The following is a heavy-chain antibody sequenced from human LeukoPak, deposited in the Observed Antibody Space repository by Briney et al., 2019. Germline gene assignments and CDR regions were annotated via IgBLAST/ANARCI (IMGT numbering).Heavy chain of an antibody. J-gene: IGHJ4*02. CDR1: GYTFTGYY. V-gene: IGHV1-2*02. D-gene: IGHD6-19*01. CDR2: INPNSGGT. Sequence: ASVKVSCKASGYTFTGYYMHWVRQAPGQGLEWMGWINPNSGGTNYAQKFQGRVTMTRDTSISTAYMELSRLGSDDTAVYYCARDRSSSGWHFDYWGQGTLVTVSS. CDR3: ARDRSSSGWHFDY.